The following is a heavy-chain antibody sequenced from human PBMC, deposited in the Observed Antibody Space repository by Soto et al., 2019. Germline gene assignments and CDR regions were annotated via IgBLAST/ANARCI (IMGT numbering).Heavy chain of an antibody. CDR3: ASFPGGSGIYYYYYMDV. CDR2: IYYSGST. J-gene: IGHJ6*03. D-gene: IGHD3-10*01. CDR1: GGSISSYY. Sequence: SETLSLTCTVSGGSISSYYWSWIRQPPGKGQEWIGYIYYSGSTNYNPSLKSRVTISVDTSKNQFSLKLSSVTAADTAVCYCASFPGGSGIYYYYYMDVWGKGTTVTVSS. V-gene: IGHV4-59*01.